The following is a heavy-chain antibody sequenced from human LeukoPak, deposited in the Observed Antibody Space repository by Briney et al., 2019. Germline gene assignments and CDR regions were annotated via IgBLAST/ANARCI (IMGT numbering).Heavy chain of an antibody. D-gene: IGHD2-15*01. CDR1: GGSISNYF. Sequence: PSETLSLTCAVCGGSISNYFWNWIGQPPGKGLEWIGEFTHDGRTNYNPSLKSRVSISVDTSKRQISLKLRSVTAADTAVYYCAFIYGRYSDFEYWGQGSLVTVSS. CDR2: FTHDGRT. CDR3: AFIYGRYSDFEY. V-gene: IGHV4-34*01. J-gene: IGHJ4*02.